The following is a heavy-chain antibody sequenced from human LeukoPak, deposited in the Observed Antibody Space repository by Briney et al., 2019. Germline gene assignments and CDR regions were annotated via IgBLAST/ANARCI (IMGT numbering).Heavy chain of an antibody. CDR1: GGSLSSGGYS. CDR2: IYHSGST. J-gene: IGHJ3*02. Sequence: SETLSLTCAVSGGSLSSGGYSWSWVRQPPGKGLEWIGYIYHSGSTYYNPSLKSRVTISVDRSKNQFSLKLSSVTAADTAVYYCAREIVGATYDAFDIWGQGTMVTVSS. V-gene: IGHV4-30-2*01. D-gene: IGHD1-26*01. CDR3: AREIVGATYDAFDI.